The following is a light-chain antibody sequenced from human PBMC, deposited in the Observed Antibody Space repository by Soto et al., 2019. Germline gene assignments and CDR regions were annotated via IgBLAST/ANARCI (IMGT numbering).Light chain of an antibody. CDR2: GAS. CDR1: QSVSSSY. J-gene: IGKJ2*01. CDR3: QQYGSSPYT. V-gene: IGKV3-20*01. Sequence: EIVLTQSPGTLSLSPGERATLSCRASQSVSSSYLAWYQQKPGQAPRLLIYGASSRATGIPDRFSGSGSGTDFTLTISGLEPEAFAVYYCQQYGSSPYTFGQGTKLESK.